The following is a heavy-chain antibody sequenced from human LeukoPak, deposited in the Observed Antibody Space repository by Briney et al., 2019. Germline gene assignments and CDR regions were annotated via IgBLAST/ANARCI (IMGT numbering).Heavy chain of an antibody. J-gene: IGHJ5*02. CDR2: INHSGST. D-gene: IGHD1-26*01. Sequence: SETLSLTCAVYGGSFSGYYWSWIRQPPGKGLEWIGEINHSGSTNYNPSLKSRVTISVDTSKNQFSLKLTSVTAADTAVYFCARGYSATYGRFDPWGQGTLVTVSS. CDR3: ARGYSATYGRFDP. V-gene: IGHV4-34*01. CDR1: GGSFSGYY.